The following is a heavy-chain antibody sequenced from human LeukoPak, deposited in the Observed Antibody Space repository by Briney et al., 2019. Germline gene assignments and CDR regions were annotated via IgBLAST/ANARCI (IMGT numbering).Heavy chain of an antibody. CDR2: IYYSGST. CDR1: GGSISSSSYY. V-gene: IGHV4-39*01. Sequence: PSETLSLTCTVSGGSISSSSYYWGWIRQSPGKGLEWIGSIYYSGSTYYNPSLKSRVTISVDTSKNQFSLKLSSVTAADTAVYYCAGIRYHYFDYWGQGTLVTVSS. J-gene: IGHJ4*02. CDR3: AGIRYHYFDY. D-gene: IGHD1-14*01.